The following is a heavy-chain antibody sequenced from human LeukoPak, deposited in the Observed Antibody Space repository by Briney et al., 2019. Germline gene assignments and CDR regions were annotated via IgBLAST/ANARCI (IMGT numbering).Heavy chain of an antibody. CDR1: GFTFSSYG. CDR3: ARESPGRDFWSGYPIPPGDY. Sequence: PGGSLRLSCAASGFTFSSYGMHWVRQAPGKGLEWVAVISYDGSNKYYADSVKGRFTISRDNSKNTLYLQMNSLRAEDTAVYYCARESPGRDFWSGYPIPPGDYWGQGTLVTVSS. CDR2: ISYDGSNK. V-gene: IGHV3-30*03. D-gene: IGHD3-3*01. J-gene: IGHJ4*02.